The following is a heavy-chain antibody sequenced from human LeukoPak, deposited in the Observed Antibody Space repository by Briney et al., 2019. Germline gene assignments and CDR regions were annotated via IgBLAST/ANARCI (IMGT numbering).Heavy chain of an antibody. CDR3: TTVGRNDVDIVVVPAPVDP. J-gene: IGHJ5*02. CDR1: GFTFGDYA. V-gene: IGHV3-49*04. CDR2: IRSKAYGGTT. Sequence: GGSLRLSCTASGFTFGDYAMSWVRQAPGKGLEWVGFIRSKAYGGTTEYAASVKGRFTISRDDSKSIAYLQMNSLKTEDTAVYYCTTVGRNDVDIVVVPAPVDPWGQGTLVTVSS. D-gene: IGHD2-2*01.